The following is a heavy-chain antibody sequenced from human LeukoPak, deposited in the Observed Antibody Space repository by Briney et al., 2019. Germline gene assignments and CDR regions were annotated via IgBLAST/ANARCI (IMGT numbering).Heavy chain of an antibody. CDR2: IYYSGST. Sequence: PSETLSLTCTVSGGSISSTYYYWAWIRQPPGKGLEWIGSIYYSGSTYYNPSLKSRVTISVDTSKNQFSLKLSSVTAADTAVYYCATLTGGDDAFDIWGQGTMVTVSS. D-gene: IGHD4-23*01. V-gene: IGHV4-39*07. J-gene: IGHJ3*02. CDR3: ATLTGGDDAFDI. CDR1: GGSISSTYYY.